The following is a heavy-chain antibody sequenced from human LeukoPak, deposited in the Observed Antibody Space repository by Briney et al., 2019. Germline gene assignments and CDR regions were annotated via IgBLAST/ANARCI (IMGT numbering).Heavy chain of an antibody. CDR3: ARVGYYYYMDV. J-gene: IGHJ6*03. V-gene: IGHV3-30*01. CDR1: GFTFSSYA. CDR2: ISYDGSNK. Sequence: PGRFLRLSCAASGFTFSSYAMHWVRQAPGKGLEWVAVISYDGSNKYYADSVKGRFTISRDNSKNTLYLQMNSPRAEDTAVYYCARVGYYYYMDVWGKGTTVTVSS.